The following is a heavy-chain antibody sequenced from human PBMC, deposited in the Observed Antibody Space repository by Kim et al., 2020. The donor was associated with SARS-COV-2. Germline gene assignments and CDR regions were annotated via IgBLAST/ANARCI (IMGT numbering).Heavy chain of an antibody. CDR3: GRRTLITRMEATSDYY. D-gene: IGHD3-22*01. CDR2: MYYSGRP. J-gene: IGHJ6*01. V-gene: IGHV4-39*01. Sequence: SETLSLTCTVPGGSISSSGSYWGWIRQAPGKGLEGIGSMYYSGRPYYNASLKSRVTVSVDTSKNQFSLKLSPVPAADTAVYYGGRRTLITRMEATSDYY. CDR1: GGSISSSGSY.